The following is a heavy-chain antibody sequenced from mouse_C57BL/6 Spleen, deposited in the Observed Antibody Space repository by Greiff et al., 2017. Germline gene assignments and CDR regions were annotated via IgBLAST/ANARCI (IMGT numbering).Heavy chain of an antibody. CDR3: AGGGSNYGWYFDV. Sequence: EVKLMESGGGLVKPGGSLKLSCAASGFTFSSYAMSWVRQTPEKRLEWVATISDGGSYTYYPDNVKGRFTISRDNAKNNLYLQMSHLKSEDTAMYYCAGGGSNYGWYFDVWGTGTTVTVSS. CDR1: GFTFSSYA. D-gene: IGHD2-5*01. CDR2: ISDGGSYT. J-gene: IGHJ1*03. V-gene: IGHV5-4*03.